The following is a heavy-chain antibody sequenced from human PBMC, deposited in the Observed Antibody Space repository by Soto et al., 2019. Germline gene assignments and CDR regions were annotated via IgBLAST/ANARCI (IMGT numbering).Heavy chain of an antibody. CDR2: IYYSGST. V-gene: IGHV4-39*01. J-gene: IGHJ6*03. Sequence: QLQLQESGPGLVKPSETLSLTCTVSGGSISSSSYYWGWIRQPPGKGLEWIGSIYYSGSTYYNPSLKSRVTISVDTSKNQFSLKLSSVTAADTAVYYCHYGSGSTIGYYYMDVWGKGTTVTVSS. D-gene: IGHD3-10*01. CDR3: HYGSGSTIGYYYMDV. CDR1: GGSISSSSYY.